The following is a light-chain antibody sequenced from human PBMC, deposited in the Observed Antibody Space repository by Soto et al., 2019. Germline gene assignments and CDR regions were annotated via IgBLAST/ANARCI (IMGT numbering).Light chain of an antibody. CDR1: QSVSNN. Sequence: EIVMTQSPATLSVSPGERATLSCRASQSVSNNLAWYQKKPGQAPRLLIYGASTRATGIPARFSGSGSGTEFTLTISRLQSEDFAFYYCQQRSNWPWTFGQGTKVEIK. J-gene: IGKJ1*01. V-gene: IGKV3-15*01. CDR2: GAS. CDR3: QQRSNWPWT.